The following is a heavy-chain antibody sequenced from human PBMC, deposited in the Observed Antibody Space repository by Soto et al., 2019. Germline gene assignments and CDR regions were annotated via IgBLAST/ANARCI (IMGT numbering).Heavy chain of an antibody. CDR3: ARDGDGRMTTNPYYYNGMDV. Sequence: KTSETLSLTCTVSGGSISSGGYYWSWIRQPPGKGLEWIGYVFYTGRANYNASLKSRVSISLDTSNYQFSLKLSSVTAADTAVYYCARDGDGRMTTNPYYYNGMDVWGPGTTVTVSS. CDR2: VFYTGRA. D-gene: IGHD4-4*01. CDR1: GGSISSGGYY. J-gene: IGHJ6*02. V-gene: IGHV4-61*08.